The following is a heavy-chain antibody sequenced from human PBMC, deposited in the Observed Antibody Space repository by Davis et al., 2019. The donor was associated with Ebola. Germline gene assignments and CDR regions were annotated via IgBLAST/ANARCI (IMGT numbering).Heavy chain of an antibody. CDR3: ATQYSNGWFDP. D-gene: IGHD2/OR15-2a*01. CDR2: IHYSGST. CDR1: GGSITSHY. Sequence: SETLSLTCTVSGGSITSHYWSWIRQPPGKGLEWIGYIHYSGSTSNNPSLKSRVTMSVDTSKNQISLKLKSVTAADTAVYYCATQYSNGWFDPWGQGTLVTVSS. J-gene: IGHJ5*02. V-gene: IGHV4-59*11.